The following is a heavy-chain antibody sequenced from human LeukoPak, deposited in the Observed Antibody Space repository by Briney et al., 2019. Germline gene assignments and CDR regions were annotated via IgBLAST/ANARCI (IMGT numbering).Heavy chain of an antibody. CDR3: ARGPVEMTDPLYYFDY. J-gene: IGHJ4*02. D-gene: IGHD2-21*02. V-gene: IGHV1-2*02. CDR2: INPNSGGT. Sequence: EASVKVSCKASGYTFTGYYMHWVRQAPGQGLEWMGWINPNSGGTNYAQKFQGRVTMTRDTSISTAYMELSRLRSDDTAVYYCARGPVEMTDPLYYFDYWGQGTLVTVSS. CDR1: GYTFTGYY.